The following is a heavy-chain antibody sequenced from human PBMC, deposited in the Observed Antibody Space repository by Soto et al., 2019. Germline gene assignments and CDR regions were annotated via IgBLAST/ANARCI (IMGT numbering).Heavy chain of an antibody. Sequence: GGSLRLSCAASGFTFSDYYMNWIRQAPGKGLEWVSYITPSSSYGNYADSVKGRFTISRDNAKNSLYLQMNSLRAEDTAVYYCARAKSGSYGDDFFDIWGQGTMVTVSS. CDR2: ITPSSSYG. J-gene: IGHJ3*02. CDR1: GFTFSDYY. D-gene: IGHD1-26*01. CDR3: ARAKSGSYGDDFFDI. V-gene: IGHV3-11*03.